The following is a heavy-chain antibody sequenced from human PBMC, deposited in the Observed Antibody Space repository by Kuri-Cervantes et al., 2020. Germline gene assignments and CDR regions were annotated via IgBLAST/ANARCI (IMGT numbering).Heavy chain of an antibody. J-gene: IGHJ4*02. V-gene: IGHV3-30*03. CDR1: GFTFSSYG. CDR3: ASGYYDILTGYSWTYYFDY. D-gene: IGHD3-9*01. CDR2: ISYDGSNK. Sequence: GESLKISCAASGFTFSSYGMHWVRQAPGKGLEWVAVISYDGSNKYYADSVKGRFTISRDNSKNTLYLQMNSLRAEDTAVYYCASGYYDILTGYSWTYYFDYWGQGTLVTVSS.